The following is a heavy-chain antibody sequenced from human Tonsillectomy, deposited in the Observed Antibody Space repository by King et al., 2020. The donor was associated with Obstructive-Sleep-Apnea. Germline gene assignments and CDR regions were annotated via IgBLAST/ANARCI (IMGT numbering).Heavy chain of an antibody. CDR3: ARDYYYDSSGYYVDY. V-gene: IGHV4-38-2*02. CDR1: GYSISSGYY. CDR2: IYHSGST. J-gene: IGHJ4*02. Sequence: VQLQESGPGLVKPSETLSLTCTVSGYSISSGYYWGWIRQPPGKGLEWIGRIYHSGSTYYNPSLKSRVTISVDTSKNQFSLKLSSVTAADTAVYYWARDYYYDSSGYYVDYWGQGTLVTVSS. D-gene: IGHD3-22*01.